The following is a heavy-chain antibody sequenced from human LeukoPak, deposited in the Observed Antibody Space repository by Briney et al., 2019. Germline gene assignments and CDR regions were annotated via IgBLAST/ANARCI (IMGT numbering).Heavy chain of an antibody. CDR2: VDFDGTGT. CDR1: GLTFTKYW. D-gene: IGHD2/OR15-2a*01. V-gene: IGHV3-74*03. CDR3: ATGLGFYYVY. Sequence: PGGSLRLSCAASGLTFTKYWMHWVRQAPGKGLMWVSRVDFDGTGTTYADSVRGRFTISRDNAKNTVYLQMNSLRAEDTAVYFCATGLGFYYVYWGQGTLVTVSS. J-gene: IGHJ4*02.